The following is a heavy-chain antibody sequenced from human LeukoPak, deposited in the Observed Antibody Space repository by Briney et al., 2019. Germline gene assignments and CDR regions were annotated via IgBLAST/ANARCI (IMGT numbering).Heavy chain of an antibody. CDR1: GFTFNRHS. CDR2: ISTLSTYI. Sequence: PGGSLRLSCTASGFTFNRHSMNWVRQAPGKGLEWVSSISTLSTYIYYADSVKGRFTISRDNAKNSLYLQMNSLRPEDTAVYYCARGPCTGGACYPYDAFDIWGQGTVVTVSS. CDR3: ARGPCTGGACYPYDAFDI. J-gene: IGHJ3*02. V-gene: IGHV3-21*01. D-gene: IGHD2-8*02.